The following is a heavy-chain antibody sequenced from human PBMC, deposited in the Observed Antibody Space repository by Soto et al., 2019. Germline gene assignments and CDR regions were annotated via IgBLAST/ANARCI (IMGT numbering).Heavy chain of an antibody. CDR3: AKVPVLRYFDWPYPFDY. V-gene: IGHV3-23*01. CDR2: ISGSGGST. D-gene: IGHD3-9*01. CDR1: GFTFSNYG. Sequence: GGSLRLSCAASGFTFSNYGMSWVRQAPGKGLEWVSAISGSGGSTYYADSVKGRFTISRDNSKNTLYLQMNSLRAEDTAVYYCAKVPVLRYFDWPYPFDYWGQGTLVTVSS. J-gene: IGHJ4*02.